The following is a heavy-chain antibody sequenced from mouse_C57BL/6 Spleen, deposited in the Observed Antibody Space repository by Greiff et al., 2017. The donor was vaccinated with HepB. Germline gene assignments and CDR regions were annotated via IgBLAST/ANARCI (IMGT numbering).Heavy chain of an antibody. Sequence: QVQLQQSGAELARPGASVKLSCKASGYTFTSYGISWVKQRTGQGLEWIGGIYPRSGNTYYNEKFKGKATLTADKSSSTAYMELRSLTSEDSAVYFCARETGTGDYFDYWGQGTTLTVSS. D-gene: IGHD4-1*01. CDR2: IYPRSGNT. V-gene: IGHV1-81*01. CDR3: ARETGTGDYFDY. J-gene: IGHJ2*01. CDR1: GYTFTSYG.